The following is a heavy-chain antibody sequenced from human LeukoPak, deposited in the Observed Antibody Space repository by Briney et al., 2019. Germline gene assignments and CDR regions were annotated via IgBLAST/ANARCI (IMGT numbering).Heavy chain of an antibody. CDR1: GFTFSDYW. CDR3: ARGGYSSSWSKIIDAFDI. V-gene: IGHV3-7*01. Sequence: GSLRLSCTASGFTFSDYWMTWVRQAPGKGPEWVANIKQDGSQRYYVDSVRGRFTISRDNAKNSLYLQMNSLRAEDTAVYYCARGGYSSSWSKIIDAFDIWGQGTMVTVSS. J-gene: IGHJ3*02. D-gene: IGHD6-13*01. CDR2: IKQDGSQR.